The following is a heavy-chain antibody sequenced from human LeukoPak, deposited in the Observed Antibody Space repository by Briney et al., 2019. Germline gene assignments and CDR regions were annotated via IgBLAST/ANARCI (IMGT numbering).Heavy chain of an antibody. CDR1: GGSLSSDRNY. CDR2: IYSSGIT. CDR3: ARGTSL. D-gene: IGHD2-8*01. J-gene: IGHJ4*02. V-gene: IGHV4-61*01. Sequence: SETLSLTCTVSGGSLSSDRNYWIWIRQPPGKGLEWIGYIYSSGITDYNPSLKSRVTISVDTSKNQSSLRLTSVTAADTAVYYCARGTSLWGEGTLVTVSS.